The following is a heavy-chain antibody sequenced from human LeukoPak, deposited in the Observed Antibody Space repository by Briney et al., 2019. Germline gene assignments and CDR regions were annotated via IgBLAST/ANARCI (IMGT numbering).Heavy chain of an antibody. D-gene: IGHD1-26*01. CDR3: ARDAVGATSGRAFDI. CDR1: GGSISSYY. CDR2: IYYSGST. V-gene: IGHV4-59*12. Sequence: PSETLSLTCTVSGGSISSYYWSWIRQPPGKGLEWIGYIYYSGSTNYNPSLKSRVTISVDTSKNQFSLKLSSVTAADTAVYYCARDAVGATSGRAFDIWGQGTMVTVSS. J-gene: IGHJ3*02.